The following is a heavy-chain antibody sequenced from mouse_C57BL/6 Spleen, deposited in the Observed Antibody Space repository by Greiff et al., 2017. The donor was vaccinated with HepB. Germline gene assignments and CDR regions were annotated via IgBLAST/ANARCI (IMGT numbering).Heavy chain of an antibody. Sequence: EVQRVESGGGLVQPGGSLKLSCAASGFTFSDYYMYWVRQTPEKRLEWVAYISNGGGSTYYPDTVKGRFTISRDNAKNTLYLQMSRLKSEDTAMYYSARHGIHYYVSSYGYFDVWGTGTTVTVSS. D-gene: IGHD1-1*01. V-gene: IGHV5-12*01. CDR3: ARHGIHYYVSSYGYFDV. CDR1: GFTFSDYY. CDR2: ISNGGGST. J-gene: IGHJ1*03.